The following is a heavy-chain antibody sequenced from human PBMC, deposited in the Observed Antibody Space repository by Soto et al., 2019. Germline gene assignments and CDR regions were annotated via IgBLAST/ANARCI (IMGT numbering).Heavy chain of an antibody. CDR2: ISYDGSNK. CDR3: ANSPGDYGFYGFDY. Sequence: GGSLRLSCAASGFTFSSYGMHWVRQAPGKGLEWVAVISYDGSNKYYADSVKGRFTISRDNSKNTLYLQMNSLRAEDTAVYYCANSPGDYGFYGFDYWGQGTLVTVSS. CDR1: GFTFSSYG. V-gene: IGHV3-30*18. J-gene: IGHJ4*02. D-gene: IGHD4-17*01.